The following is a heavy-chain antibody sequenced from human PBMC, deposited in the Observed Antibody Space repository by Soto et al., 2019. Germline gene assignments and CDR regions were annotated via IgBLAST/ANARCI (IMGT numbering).Heavy chain of an antibody. Sequence: QVQPVQSGAEVKKPGSSVKVSCKASGGTFSSYAISWVRQAPGQGLEWMGGIIPIFGTANYAQKFQGRVTITADKSTSTAYMELSSLRSEDTAVYYCARVLGDFWSGYYTGHFDYWGQGILVTVSS. CDR2: IIPIFGTA. V-gene: IGHV1-69*06. J-gene: IGHJ4*02. D-gene: IGHD3-3*01. CDR1: GGTFSSYA. CDR3: ARVLGDFWSGYYTGHFDY.